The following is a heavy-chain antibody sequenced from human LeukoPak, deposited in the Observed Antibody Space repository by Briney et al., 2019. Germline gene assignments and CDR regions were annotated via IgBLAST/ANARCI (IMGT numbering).Heavy chain of an antibody. CDR1: GYTFSSYT. J-gene: IGHJ4*02. D-gene: IGHD6-19*01. Sequence: ASVKVSCKASGYTFSSYTLSWLRQAPGQGLEWMGWINTNTGKTTYAQGFTGRFVFSLDTSVSTAYLQISSLTAEDTAVYYCARANIEVAGAFDYWGQGTLVTVSS. CDR3: ARANIEVAGAFDY. V-gene: IGHV7-4-1*02. CDR2: INTNTGKT.